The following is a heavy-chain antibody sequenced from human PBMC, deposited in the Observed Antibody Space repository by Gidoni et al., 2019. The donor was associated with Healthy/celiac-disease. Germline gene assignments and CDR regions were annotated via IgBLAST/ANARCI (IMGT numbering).Heavy chain of an antibody. D-gene: IGHD2-15*01. CDR2: LYYSAST. J-gene: IGHJ4*02. Sequence: QVQLQESGTGLVKPSETLSLTCTVSGGAISSYYWSWLRQPPGKGLEWIGYLYYSASTNYNPSLKSLVTISVDTSKNQFSLKLSSVTAADTAVYYCARVRYCSGGSCPGYFDYWGQGTLVTVSS. V-gene: IGHV4-59*01. CDR3: ARVRYCSGGSCPGYFDY. CDR1: GGAISSYY.